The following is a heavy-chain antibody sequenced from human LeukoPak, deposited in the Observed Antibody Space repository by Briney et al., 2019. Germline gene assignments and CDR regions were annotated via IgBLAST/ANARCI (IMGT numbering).Heavy chain of an antibody. CDR2: IYSGGST. D-gene: IGHD3-22*01. Sequence: GGSLRLSCAASGFTVSSNYMSWVRQAPGKGLEWVSVIYSGGSTYYADSVKGRFTISRNNSKNTLYLQMNNLRAEDTAVYYCARGGSGYYPNDYWGQGTLVTVSS. J-gene: IGHJ4*02. CDR3: ARGGSGYYPNDY. V-gene: IGHV3-66*01. CDR1: GFTVSSNY.